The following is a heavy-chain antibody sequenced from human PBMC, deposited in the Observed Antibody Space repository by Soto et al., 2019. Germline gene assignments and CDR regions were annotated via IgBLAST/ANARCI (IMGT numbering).Heavy chain of an antibody. V-gene: IGHV3-23*01. CDR1: GFTFSSYA. CDR2: ISGSGGST. CDR3: AKDPPEVLLWFGESSQPSRMDV. Sequence: GGSLRLSCAASGFTFSSYAMSWVRQAPGKGLEWVSAISGSGGSTYYADSVKGRFTISRDNSKNTLYLKMNSLRAEDTAVYYCAKDPPEVLLWFGESSQPSRMDVWGKGTTVTVSS. D-gene: IGHD3-10*01. J-gene: IGHJ6*04.